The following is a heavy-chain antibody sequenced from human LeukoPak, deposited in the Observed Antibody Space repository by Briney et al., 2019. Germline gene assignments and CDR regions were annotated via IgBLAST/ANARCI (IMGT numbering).Heavy chain of an antibody. J-gene: IGHJ4*02. V-gene: IGHV1-69*05. D-gene: IGHD6-19*01. CDR3: ARRRESSGLIFDY. CDR2: IIPIFGTA. CDR1: GGTFSSYA. Sequence: SVKVSCKASGGTFSSYAISWVRQAPGQGLEWMGRIIPIFGTANYAQKFQGRVTITTDESTSTAYMELSSLRSEDTAEYYCARRRESSGLIFDYWGQGTLVTVSS.